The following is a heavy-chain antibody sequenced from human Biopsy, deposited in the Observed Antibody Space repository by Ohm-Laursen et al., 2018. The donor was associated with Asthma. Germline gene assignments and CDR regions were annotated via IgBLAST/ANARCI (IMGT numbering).Heavy chain of an antibody. V-gene: IGHV1-69*13. J-gene: IGHJ6*02. CDR3: ARCQVGYSSGWSLLLKKIYYSGMDV. CDR1: GDTLSNFA. D-gene: IGHD6-19*01. CDR2: IMTVFGTT. Sequence: SVKVSCKAPGDTLSNFAISWVRQAPGQGLEWLGGIMTVFGTTNYAQKFQGRVTITADESTSTAYMEVTSLRSEDTAIYYCARCQVGYSSGWSLLLKKIYYSGMDVWGQGTAVTVSS.